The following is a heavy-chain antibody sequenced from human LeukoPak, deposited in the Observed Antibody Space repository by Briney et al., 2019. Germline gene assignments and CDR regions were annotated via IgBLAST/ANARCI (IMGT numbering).Heavy chain of an antibody. D-gene: IGHD6-19*01. Sequence: GGSLRLSCAASGFTFSSYWMHWVRQAPGKGLVWVSRINSDGSSTSYADSVKGRFTISRDNAKNTLYLQMNSLRAEDTAVYYCARDRKYSSGWYYYYYGMDVWGQGTTVTVSS. J-gene: IGHJ6*02. CDR3: ARDRKYSSGWYYYYYGMDV. CDR2: INSDGSST. V-gene: IGHV3-74*01. CDR1: GFTFSSYW.